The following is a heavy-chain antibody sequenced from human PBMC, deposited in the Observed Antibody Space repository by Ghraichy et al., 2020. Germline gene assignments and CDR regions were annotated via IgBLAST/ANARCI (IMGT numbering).Heavy chain of an antibody. CDR1: GGSFSTYY. D-gene: IGHD5-24*01. CDR3: ARATIRDALDV. Sequence: TLSLTCGVYGGSFSTYYWTWLRQPPGEGLEWIGKISHRGSTNYNPSLKSRVSMLVDRSKSQFSLKLGSVTAADTAVYYCARATIRDALDVWGQGTTVTVSS. J-gene: IGHJ6*02. CDR2: ISHRGST. V-gene: IGHV4-34*01.